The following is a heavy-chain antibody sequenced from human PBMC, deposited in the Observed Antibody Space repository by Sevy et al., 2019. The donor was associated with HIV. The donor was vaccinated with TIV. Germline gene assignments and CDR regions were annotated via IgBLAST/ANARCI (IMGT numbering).Heavy chain of an antibody. CDR1: GFNLGDYV. CDR3: TRATYYYDSGSYYGMDV. D-gene: IGHD3-10*01. J-gene: IGHJ6*02. Sequence: SLRLSCRAFGFNLGDYVMSWFRQAPGKELSWVGFIRSNAYGATTEYAASVKGRVTISRDDSKGIAYLQMNSLKTEDTGRYYCTRATYYYDSGSYYGMDVWGQGTTVTVSS. V-gene: IGHV3-49*03. CDR2: IRSNAYGATT.